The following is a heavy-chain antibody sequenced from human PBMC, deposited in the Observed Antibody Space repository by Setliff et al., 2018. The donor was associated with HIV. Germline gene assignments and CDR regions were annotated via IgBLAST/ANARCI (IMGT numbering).Heavy chain of an antibody. CDR3: ARGRTTVTNLDY. Sequence: SLTCAVYGGSFSGYYWSWIRQPPGKGLEWIGEINHSGSTNYNPSLKSRVTISVDTSKNQFSLKLSSVTAADTAVYYCARGRTTVTNLDYWGQGILVTVSS. D-gene: IGHD4-17*01. J-gene: IGHJ4*02. CDR2: INHSGST. CDR1: GGSFSGYY. V-gene: IGHV4-34*01.